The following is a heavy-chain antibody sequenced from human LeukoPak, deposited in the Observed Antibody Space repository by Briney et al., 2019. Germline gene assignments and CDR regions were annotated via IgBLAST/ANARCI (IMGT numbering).Heavy chain of an antibody. J-gene: IGHJ4*02. CDR1: GGTFSSYA. V-gene: IGHV1-69*05. D-gene: IGHD5-12*01. CDR3: ARGGSGYDSYHCFDY. Sequence: SVKVSCKASGGTFSSYAISWVRQAPGQGLEWMGGIIPIFGTANYAQKFQGRVTITTDESTSTAYMELSSLRSEDTAVYYCARGGSGYDSYHCFDYWGQGTLVTVSS. CDR2: IIPIFGTA.